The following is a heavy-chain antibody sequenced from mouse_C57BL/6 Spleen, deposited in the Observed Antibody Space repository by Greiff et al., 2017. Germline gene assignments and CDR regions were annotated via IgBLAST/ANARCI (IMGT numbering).Heavy chain of an antibody. CDR2: IDPENGDT. Sequence: VQLQQSGAELVRPGASVKLSCTASGFNIKDDYMHWVKQRPEQGLEWIGWIDPENGDTEYASKFQGKATITADTSSNTAYLQLSSLTSEDTAVYYCTFITTVVARAMDYWGQGTSATVSS. CDR3: TFITTVVARAMDY. CDR1: GFNIKDDY. D-gene: IGHD1-1*01. J-gene: IGHJ4*01. V-gene: IGHV14-4*01.